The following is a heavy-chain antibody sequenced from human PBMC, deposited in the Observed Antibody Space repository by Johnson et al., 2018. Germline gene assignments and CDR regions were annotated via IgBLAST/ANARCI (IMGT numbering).Heavy chain of an antibody. CDR2: ISYDGSNK. CDR1: GFTFSSYA. Sequence: QVQLVESGGGVVQPGRSLRLSCAASGFTFSSYAMHWVRQAPGKGLEWVAVISYDGSNKYYADSVKGRFTISRENSKNTLYLQMHSLRAEDTAVYYCARDISYSSWYEGGAFDIWGQGTMVTVSS. D-gene: IGHD6-13*01. V-gene: IGHV3-30-3*01. CDR3: ARDISYSSWYEGGAFDI. J-gene: IGHJ3*02.